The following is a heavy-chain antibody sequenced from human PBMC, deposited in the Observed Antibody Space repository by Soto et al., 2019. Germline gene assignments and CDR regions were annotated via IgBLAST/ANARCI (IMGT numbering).Heavy chain of an antibody. V-gene: IGHV3-7*01. Sequence: VQLVESGGGLVQPGEPLRLSCTASGLTFSLSWRSWVRQAPGEGLEWVSNINPAGTVQQYADSVKERFTISRDNAKNSLFLQMRGMRVEDTAVYYCATANTQYAFDMWGQGTMVTVSS. CDR3: ATANTQYAFDM. CDR2: INPAGTVQ. J-gene: IGHJ3*02. CDR1: GLTFSLSW.